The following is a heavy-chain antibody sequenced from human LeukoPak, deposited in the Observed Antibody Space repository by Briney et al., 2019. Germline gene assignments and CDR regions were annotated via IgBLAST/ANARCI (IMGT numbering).Heavy chain of an antibody. CDR3: ARELVATGVYFDY. D-gene: IGHD5-12*01. CDR1: GGSISSYY. Sequence: KASETLSLTCTVSGGSISSYYWSWIQQPAGEGLEWIAYIYYSGSTSYNPSLKSRVTISLDTSKNQFSLKLSSVTAADTAVYYCARELVATGVYFDYWGQGTLVTVSS. J-gene: IGHJ4*02. CDR2: IYYSGST. V-gene: IGHV4-59*01.